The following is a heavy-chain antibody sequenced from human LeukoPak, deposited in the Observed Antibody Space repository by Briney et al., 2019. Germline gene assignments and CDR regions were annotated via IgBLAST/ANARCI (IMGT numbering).Heavy chain of an antibody. D-gene: IGHD6-13*01. Sequence: GRSLRLSCAASGFTFDDYAMHWVRQVPGKGLEWVSGLRWNSGGIGYADSVKGRFTISRDNAKNSLYLQMNSLRAEDTAVYYCAPIAAAGTGRYMDVWGKGTTVTVSS. CDR2: LRWNSGGI. CDR1: GFTFDDYA. V-gene: IGHV3-9*01. J-gene: IGHJ6*03. CDR3: APIAAAGTGRYMDV.